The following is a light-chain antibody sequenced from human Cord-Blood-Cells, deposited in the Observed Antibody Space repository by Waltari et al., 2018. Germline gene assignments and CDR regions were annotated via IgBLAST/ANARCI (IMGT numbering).Light chain of an antibody. CDR2: RTN. Sequence: QTVVTQEPSFSVSPGGTVTLTCGLSSGSVSTSYYPSWYQQTPGQAPRKLIYRTNSPSSGVADRFSGSILGNKAALTITGAQADDESDYYCVLYMGSGIWVFGGGTKLTVL. CDR1: SGSVSTSYY. J-gene: IGLJ3*02. CDR3: VLYMGSGIWV. V-gene: IGLV8-61*01.